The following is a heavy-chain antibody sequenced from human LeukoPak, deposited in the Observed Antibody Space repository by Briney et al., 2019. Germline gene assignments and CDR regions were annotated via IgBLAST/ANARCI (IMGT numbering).Heavy chain of an antibody. Sequence: SETLSLTCTVSGGSVNTHYWSWIRQPAGKGLEWLGRLYPNGHTNYNPSLNRRVTMSLDTSRSQLSLRMTSVTAADTAVYYCASAVAGPHWCFDVWGRGTLVTVSS. CDR1: GGSVNTHY. CDR2: LYPNGHT. J-gene: IGHJ2*01. CDR3: ASAVAGPHWCFDV. V-gene: IGHV4-4*07. D-gene: IGHD6-19*01.